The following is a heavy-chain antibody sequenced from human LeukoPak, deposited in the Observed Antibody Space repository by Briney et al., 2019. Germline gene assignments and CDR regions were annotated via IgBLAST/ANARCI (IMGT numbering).Heavy chain of an antibody. V-gene: IGHV4-59*08. CDR3: ARLFNTAAFDS. Sequence: KPSETLSLTCAVYGGSFSGYYWSWIRQPPGKGLEWIGYLFYSGTTNYNPSLKSRVTISEDTSKNQFSLKLSSVTAADTGVYYCARLFNTAAFDSWGQGTLVTVSS. CDR1: GGSFSGYY. D-gene: IGHD2-21*02. J-gene: IGHJ4*02. CDR2: LFYSGTT.